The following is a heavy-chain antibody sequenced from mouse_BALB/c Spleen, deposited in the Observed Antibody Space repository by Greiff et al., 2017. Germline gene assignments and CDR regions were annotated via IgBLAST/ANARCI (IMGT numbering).Heavy chain of an antibody. CDR2: IYPYNGGT. D-gene: IGHD1-1*01. J-gene: IGHJ3*01. Sequence: EVQLQQSGPELVKPGASVKISCKASGYTFTDYNMHWVKQSHGKSLEWIGYIYPYNGGTGYNQKFKSKATLTVDNSSSTAYMELRSLTSEDSAVYYCAKGDYYGSSYRHWGQGTLVTVSA. CDR1: GYTFTDYN. V-gene: IGHV1S29*02. CDR3: AKGDYYGSSYRH.